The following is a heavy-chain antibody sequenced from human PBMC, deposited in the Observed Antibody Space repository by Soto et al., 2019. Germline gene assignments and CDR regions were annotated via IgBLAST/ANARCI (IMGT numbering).Heavy chain of an antibody. CDR2: ISGSGDTT. D-gene: IGHD3-10*01. CDR1: GFIFRTHA. V-gene: IGHV3-23*01. J-gene: IGHJ4*02. Sequence: GGSLRLSCAASGFIFRTHAMSWVRQTPGKGLEWVSVISGSGDTTYYADSVKGRFAISRDNSKNTLSLHMNSLRAEDAAVYYCATGLRGSLIPHYWGQGTLVTVSS. CDR3: ATGLRGSLIPHY.